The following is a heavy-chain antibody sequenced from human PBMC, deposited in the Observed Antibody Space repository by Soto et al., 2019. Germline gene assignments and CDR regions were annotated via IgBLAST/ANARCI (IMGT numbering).Heavy chain of an antibody. Sequence: SETLSLTCTVSGGSISSGDYYWSWIRQPPGKGLEWIGYIYYSGSTYYNPSLKSRLSISGDTSKNHFSLTLTSVTAADAAVYYCATIGVSGYLAVWGQGTTVTVSS. CDR3: ATIGVSGYLAV. D-gene: IGHD3-16*02. V-gene: IGHV4-30-4*03. CDR1: GGSISSGDYY. CDR2: IYYSGST. J-gene: IGHJ6*02.